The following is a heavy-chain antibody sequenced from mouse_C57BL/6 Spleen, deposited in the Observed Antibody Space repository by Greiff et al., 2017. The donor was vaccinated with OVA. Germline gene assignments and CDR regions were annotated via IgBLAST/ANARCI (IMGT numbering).Heavy chain of an antibody. CDR1: GFTFSDYG. Sequence: EVQRVESGGGLVKPGGSLKLSCAASGFTFSDYGMHWVRQAPEKGLEWVAYISSGSSTIYYADTVKGRYTISRDNATNTLCLQMTSLRSEDTAMYYCAGGYNGFGYWGQGTTLSVSS. CDR2: ISSGSSTI. CDR3: AGGYNGFGY. D-gene: IGHD1-1*01. V-gene: IGHV5-17*01. J-gene: IGHJ2*01.